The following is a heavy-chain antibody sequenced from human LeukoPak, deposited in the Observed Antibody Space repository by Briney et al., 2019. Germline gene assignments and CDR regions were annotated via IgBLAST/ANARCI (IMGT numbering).Heavy chain of an antibody. CDR2: ISSKGDTI. CDR1: GFTFSNYE. Sequence: GGSLRLSCGASGFTFSNYEMNWVCQAPGKGLEWVSYISSKGDTIYYGDTVKGRFTISRDNTKNSLYLHMNSLRAEDTAIYYCARQPVTTRFEYYFDYWGQGTLVTVSS. D-gene: IGHD4-17*01. CDR3: ARQPVTTRFEYYFDY. V-gene: IGHV3-48*03. J-gene: IGHJ4*02.